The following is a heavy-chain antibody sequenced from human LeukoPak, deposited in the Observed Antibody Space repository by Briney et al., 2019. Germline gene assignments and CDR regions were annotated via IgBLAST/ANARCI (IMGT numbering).Heavy chain of an antibody. J-gene: IGHJ4*02. V-gene: IGHV1-2*06. Sequence: ASVKVSCKASGYTFTGYYMHWVRQAPRQGLEWMGRINPNSGGTNYAQKFQGRVTMTRDTSISTAYMELSRLRSDDTAVYYCARLVDDSSGYYYVEGVDYWGQGTLVTVSS. CDR2: INPNSGGT. D-gene: IGHD3-22*01. CDR1: GYTFTGYY. CDR3: ARLVDDSSGYYYVEGVDY.